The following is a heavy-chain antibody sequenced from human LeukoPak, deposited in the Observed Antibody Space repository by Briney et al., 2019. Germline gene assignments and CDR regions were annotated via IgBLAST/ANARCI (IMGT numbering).Heavy chain of an antibody. J-gene: IGHJ4*02. CDR2: ISPDGTST. CDR3: VPKGTEGY. CDR1: GFTFSAYA. V-gene: IGHV3-64D*06. Sequence: GGSLGLSCSASGFTFSAYAMHWVRQAPGKRLEYVSAISPDGTSTYYADSVRGRFSISRDNSKNTLYLQMSSLRAEDATVYYCVPKGTEGYWGQGTLVTVSP.